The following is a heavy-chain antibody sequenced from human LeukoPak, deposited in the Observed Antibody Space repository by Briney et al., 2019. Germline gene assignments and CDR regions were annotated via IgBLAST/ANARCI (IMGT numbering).Heavy chain of an antibody. CDR3: ASVDIMQGWFTYGMDV. Sequence: SETLSLTCTVSGGSISSGGYYWSWIRQHPGKGLEWIGYIYYSGSTYYNPSLKSRVTISVDTSKNQFSLKLSSVTAADTAVYYCASVDIMQGWFTYGMDVWGQGTTVTVSS. D-gene: IGHD3-3*01. CDR2: IYYSGST. J-gene: IGHJ6*02. CDR1: GGSISSGGYY. V-gene: IGHV4-31*03.